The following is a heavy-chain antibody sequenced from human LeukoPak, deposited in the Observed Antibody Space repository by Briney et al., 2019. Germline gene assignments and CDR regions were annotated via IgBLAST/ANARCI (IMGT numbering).Heavy chain of an antibody. CDR3: ANHCSGGSCYPY. Sequence: PGGSLRLSCAASGLTFSNYGMHLVRQAPGKGLEWVAVIWYDGSNKYYADSVKGRFTISRDNSKNTLYLEMNSLRADDTAVYYCANHCSGGSCYPYWGQGTLVTVS. J-gene: IGHJ4*02. D-gene: IGHD2-15*01. V-gene: IGHV3-33*06. CDR1: GLTFSNYG. CDR2: IWYDGSNK.